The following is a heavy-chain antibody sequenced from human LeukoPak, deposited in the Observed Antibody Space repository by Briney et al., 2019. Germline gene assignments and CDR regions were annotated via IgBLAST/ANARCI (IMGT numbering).Heavy chain of an antibody. J-gene: IGHJ4*02. D-gene: IGHD3-22*01. V-gene: IGHV3-21*01. Sequence: GGSLRLSCAASGFTFSSYSMNWVRQAPGKGLEWVSSISSSSSYIYYADSVKGRFTISRDNAKNSLYLQMNSLRAEDTAVYYCARDKYDSSGYYYVYDSWGQGTLVTVSS. CDR1: GFTFSSYS. CDR2: ISSSSSYI. CDR3: ARDKYDSSGYYYVYDS.